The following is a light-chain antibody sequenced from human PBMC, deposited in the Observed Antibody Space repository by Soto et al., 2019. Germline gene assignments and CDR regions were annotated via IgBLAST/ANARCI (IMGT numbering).Light chain of an antibody. J-gene: IGKJ4*01. CDR2: AAS. CDR1: QGISSY. V-gene: IGKV1-9*01. CDR3: QQVNSHPRT. Sequence: DIQLTQSPSFLSASVGDRVTITCRASQGISSYLAWYQQKPGKAPKLLIYAASTLQSGVPSRFSGSGSGTEITLTITSLQPEDFATYYCQQVNSHPRTFGGGTKVEIK.